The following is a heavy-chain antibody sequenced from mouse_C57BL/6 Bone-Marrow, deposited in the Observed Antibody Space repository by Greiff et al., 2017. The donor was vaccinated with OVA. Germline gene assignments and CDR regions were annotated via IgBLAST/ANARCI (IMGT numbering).Heavy chain of an antibody. CDR1: GYTFTSYG. V-gene: IGHV1-81*01. CDR2: IYPRSGNT. Sequence: QVQLKQSGAELARPGASVKLSCKASGYTFTSYGISWVKQRTGQGLEWIGEIYPRSGNTYYNEKFKGKATLTADKSSSTAYMELRSLTSEDSAVYFCARRSIYGTSYAMDYWGQGTSVTVSS. J-gene: IGHJ4*01. D-gene: IGHD2-1*01. CDR3: ARRSIYGTSYAMDY.